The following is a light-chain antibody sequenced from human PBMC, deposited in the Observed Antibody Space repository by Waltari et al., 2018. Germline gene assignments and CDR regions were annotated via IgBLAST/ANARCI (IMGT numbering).Light chain of an antibody. J-gene: IGLJ1*01. CDR3: YSYTAFSTRV. CDR1: SSDVGRYDS. CDR2: DVI. Sequence: QSALTQPASVSGSPGQSITISCTGTSSDVGRYDSVLWFQQHPGHAPKLLIYDVIYRPSGVSDSFSGSKAGNTASLTISGLQSEDEADYYCYSYTAFSTRVFGTGTKVTVL. V-gene: IGLV2-14*03.